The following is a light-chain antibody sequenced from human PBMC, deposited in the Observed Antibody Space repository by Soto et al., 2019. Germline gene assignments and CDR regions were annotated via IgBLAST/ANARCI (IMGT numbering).Light chain of an antibody. J-gene: IGKJ1*01. V-gene: IGKV3-20*01. CDR3: QQYGRSPAWT. CDR1: QSVGSSY. Sequence: EIVLTQSPGTLSLSPGERATLSCRASQSVGSSYLAWYQQKPGQAPRLLIYGASSRATGIPDRFSGGGSGTDVTLTISRLEPEDFAVYYCQQYGRSPAWTFGQGTKVEIK. CDR2: GAS.